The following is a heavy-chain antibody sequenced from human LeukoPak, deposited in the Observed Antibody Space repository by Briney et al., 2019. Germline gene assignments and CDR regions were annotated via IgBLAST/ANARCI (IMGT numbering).Heavy chain of an antibody. D-gene: IGHD6-6*01. CDR1: GGSISSYY. CDR3: ARGTSSYYSDYMDV. J-gene: IGHJ6*03. Sequence: SETLSLTCTVSGGSISSYYWSWIRQPPGKGLEWIAYIYYSGSTKYNPSLKSRVTISVDTSKNQFSLKVSSVTAADTAVYYCARGTSSYYSDYMDVWGKGTPVTASS. CDR2: IYYSGST. V-gene: IGHV4-59*01.